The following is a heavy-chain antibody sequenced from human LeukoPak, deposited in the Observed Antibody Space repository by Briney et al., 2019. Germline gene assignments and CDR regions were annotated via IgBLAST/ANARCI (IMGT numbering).Heavy chain of an antibody. Sequence: ASVKVSCKASGYTFTSYYIHWVRQAPGQGLEWMGKINPSGGDTVYAQKFQARVTMTRDTSTSTVYMELGSLRSEDTAVYYCARGTRGDILTGYSLGYWGQGTLVTVSS. CDR2: INPSGGDT. CDR1: GYTFTSYY. J-gene: IGHJ4*02. V-gene: IGHV1-46*01. D-gene: IGHD3-9*01. CDR3: ARGTRGDILTGYSLGY.